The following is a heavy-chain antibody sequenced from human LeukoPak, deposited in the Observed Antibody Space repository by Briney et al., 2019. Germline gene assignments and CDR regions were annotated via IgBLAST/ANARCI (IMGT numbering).Heavy chain of an antibody. CDR1: GFTFSSYS. J-gene: IGHJ4*02. CDR2: ISSSSSYI. CDR3: ARDSLYSNYFDY. V-gene: IGHV3-21*01. D-gene: IGHD4-11*01. Sequence: PGGSLRLSCAASGFTFSSYSMNWVRQAPGKGLEWVSSISSSSSYIYYADSVKGRFTISRDNAKNSLYLQMNSLRAEDTAVYYCARDSLYSNYFDYWSQGTLVTVSS.